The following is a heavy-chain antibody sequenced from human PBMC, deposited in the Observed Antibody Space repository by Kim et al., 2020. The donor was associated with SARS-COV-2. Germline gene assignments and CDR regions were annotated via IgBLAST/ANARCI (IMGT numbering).Heavy chain of an antibody. D-gene: IGHD3-3*01. CDR1: GFTFSSYG. Sequence: GGSLRLSCAASGFTFSSYGMHWVRQAPGKGLEWVAVISYDGSNKYYADSVKGRFTISRDNSKNTLYLQMNSLRAEDTAVYYCAKGERREWLLRLECFQHWGQGTLVTVSS. V-gene: IGHV3-30*18. CDR2: ISYDGSNK. CDR3: AKGERREWLLRLECFQH. J-gene: IGHJ1*01.